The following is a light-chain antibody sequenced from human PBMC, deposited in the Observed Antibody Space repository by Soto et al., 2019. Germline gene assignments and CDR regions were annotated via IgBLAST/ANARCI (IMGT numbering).Light chain of an antibody. CDR2: EVS. Sequence: QSALTQPPSASGSPGQSVTVSCTGTSSDVGAYKYVSWYQHQPGKAPKLMIYEVSKRPSGVPDRFSGSKSGNTASLTVSGLQPEDEADYYCSAYAGNNKLVFGGGTKLTVL. J-gene: IGLJ2*01. CDR1: SSDVGAYKY. V-gene: IGLV2-8*01. CDR3: SAYAGNNKLV.